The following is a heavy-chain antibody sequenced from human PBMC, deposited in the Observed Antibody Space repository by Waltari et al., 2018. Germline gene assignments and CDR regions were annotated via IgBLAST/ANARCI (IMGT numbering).Heavy chain of an antibody. J-gene: IGHJ4*02. CDR1: GFTFSSYG. CDR2: ITGGGGST. Sequence: EVQLLASGGGLVQPGGSLRLSCAASGFTFSSYGLRWVRLAPGKGLQWVSAITGGGGSTYSADSVKGRFSIFRDNSKNTVYLQMRSLRAEDTAIYYCAKSSGRLTYYFDSWGRGTLVTVSS. V-gene: IGHV3-23*01. CDR3: AKSSGRLTYYFDS. D-gene: IGHD6-19*01.